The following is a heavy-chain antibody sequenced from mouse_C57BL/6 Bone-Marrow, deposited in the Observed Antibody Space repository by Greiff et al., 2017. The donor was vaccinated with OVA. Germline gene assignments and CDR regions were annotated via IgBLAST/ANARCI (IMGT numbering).Heavy chain of an antibody. J-gene: IGHJ1*03. V-gene: IGHV14-4*01. CDR2: IDPENGDT. CDR3: IYYYGPWYFDV. CDR1: GFNIKDDY. Sequence: EVQLQQSGAELVRPGASVKLSCTASGFNIKDDYMHWVKQRPEQGLEWIGWIDPENGDTEYASKFQGKATITADTSSNTAYLQLSSLTSEDTAVNYGIYYYGPWYFDVWGTGTTVTVSS. D-gene: IGHD1-1*01.